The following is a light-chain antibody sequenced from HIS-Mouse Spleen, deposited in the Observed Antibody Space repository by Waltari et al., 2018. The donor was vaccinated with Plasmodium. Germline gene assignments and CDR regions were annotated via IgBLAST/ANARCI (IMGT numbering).Light chain of an antibody. CDR1: QSGSSN. CDR3: QQYNNWSFT. J-gene: IGKJ3*01. CDR2: GAS. Sequence: IVMTQSPATLSVPPGKTATLFCGTRQSGSSNLAWYQQKPGQAPRLLIYGASSRATGIPDRFSGSGSGTEFTLTISSLQSEDFAVYYCQQYNNWSFTFGPGTKVDIK. V-gene: IGKV3-15*01.